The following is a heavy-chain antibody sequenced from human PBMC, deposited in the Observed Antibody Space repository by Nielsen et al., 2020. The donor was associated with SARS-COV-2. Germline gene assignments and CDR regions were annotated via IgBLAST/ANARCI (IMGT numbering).Heavy chain of an antibody. D-gene: IGHD2-2*01. V-gene: IGHV1-46*01. CDR1: GYTFTSYY. CDR3: ARGVVVVPAGAYYYYYYMDV. Sequence: ASVEVSCKASGYTFTSYYMHWVRQPPVQGLEWMGIINPSGGSTSYAQKVQGRVTMTRDTSTSTVYMELSSLRSEDTAVYYCARGVVVVPAGAYYYYYYMDVWSKGTTVTVSS. CDR2: INPSGGST. J-gene: IGHJ6*03.